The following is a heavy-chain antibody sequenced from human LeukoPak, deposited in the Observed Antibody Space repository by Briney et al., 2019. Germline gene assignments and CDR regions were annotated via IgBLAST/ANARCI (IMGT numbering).Heavy chain of an antibody. CDR3: ARSSSWAHFDY. V-gene: IGHV4-59*01. CDR2: IYYSGST. J-gene: IGHJ4*02. D-gene: IGHD6-13*01. CDR1: GGSISSYY. Sequence: SETLSLTCTVSGGSISSYYWSWIRQPPGQGLEWIGYIYYSGSTNYNPSLESRVTISVDTPKNQFSLKLSSVTAADTAVYFCARSSSWAHFDYWGQGTLVTVSS.